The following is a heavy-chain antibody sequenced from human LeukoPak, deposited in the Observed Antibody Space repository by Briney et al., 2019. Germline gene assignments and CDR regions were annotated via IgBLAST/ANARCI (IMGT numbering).Heavy chain of an antibody. CDR2: IYYSGST. CDR1: GGSISSYY. J-gene: IGHJ3*02. V-gene: IGHV4-59*01. CDR3: ARLGFLTVTFDAFDI. Sequence: SETLSLTCTVSGGSISSYYWSWIRQPPGKGLEWIGYIYYSGSTNYNPSLKSRVTISVDTSKNQFSLKLSSVTAADTAVYYCARLGFLTVTFDAFDIWSQGTMVTVSS. D-gene: IGHD4-17*01.